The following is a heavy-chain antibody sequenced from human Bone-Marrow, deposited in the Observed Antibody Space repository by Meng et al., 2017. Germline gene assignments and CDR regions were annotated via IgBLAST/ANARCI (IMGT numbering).Heavy chain of an antibody. CDR2: IYYSGST. J-gene: IGHJ4*01. CDR3: ARDQISKNYYGSGSTIDD. V-gene: IGHV4-39*07. CDR1: GGSISSSSYY. Sequence: GSLRLSCTVSGGSISSSSYYWGWIRQPPGKGLEWIGSIYYSGSTYYNPSLKSRVTRSVDTSKNQFSLKPSSVTAADTAVYYCARDQISKNYYGSGSTIDDWGHGKRVNGYS. D-gene: IGHD3-10*01.